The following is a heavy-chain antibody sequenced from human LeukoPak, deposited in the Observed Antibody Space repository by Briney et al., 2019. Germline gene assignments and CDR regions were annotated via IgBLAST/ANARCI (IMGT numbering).Heavy chain of an antibody. CDR3: ARLVGGGSGYYRSSYYYYMDV. Sequence: PSETLSLTCAVYGGSFSGYYWSWIRQPPGKGLEWIGEINHSGSTNYNPSLKSRVTISVDTSKNQFSLKLSSVTAADTAVYYCARLVGGGSGYYRSSYYYYMDVWGKGTTVTISS. V-gene: IGHV4-34*01. J-gene: IGHJ6*03. CDR2: INHSGST. D-gene: IGHD3-22*01. CDR1: GGSFSGYY.